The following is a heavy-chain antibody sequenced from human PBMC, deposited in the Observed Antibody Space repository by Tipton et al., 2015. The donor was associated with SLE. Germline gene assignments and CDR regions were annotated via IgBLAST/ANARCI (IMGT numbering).Heavy chain of an antibody. CDR1: RFTFSTYG. J-gene: IGHJ3*02. CDR3: ATDQRRYSGHDGVFDI. CDR2: ISGSDGRT. Sequence: SLRLSCAASRFTFSTYGMRWVRQSPEKGLEWVSSISGSDGRTYYADSVKGRFTISRDNSKNTLYLQMNSLRAEDTAVYYCATDQRRYSGHDGVFDIWGQGTRVSVSS. D-gene: IGHD5-12*01. V-gene: IGHV3-23*01.